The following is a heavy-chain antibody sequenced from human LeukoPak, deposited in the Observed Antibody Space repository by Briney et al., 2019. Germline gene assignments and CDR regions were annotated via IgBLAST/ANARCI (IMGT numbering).Heavy chain of an antibody. CDR1: GFTFSTYA. CDR3: ARDHWVTMVRGVIPLYGLDV. Sequence: PGGSLRLSCAASGFTFSTYAMHWVRQAPGKGLEWVAVISYDGGNKYYADSVKGRFTISRDNSKSTLYLQMISLRAEDTAVYYCARDHWVTMVRGVIPLYGLDVWGQGSTVTVSS. D-gene: IGHD3-10*01. CDR2: ISYDGGNK. V-gene: IGHV3-30-3*01. J-gene: IGHJ6*02.